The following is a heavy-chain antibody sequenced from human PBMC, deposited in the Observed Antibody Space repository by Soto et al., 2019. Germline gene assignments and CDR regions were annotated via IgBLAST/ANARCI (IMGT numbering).Heavy chain of an antibody. D-gene: IGHD2-2*01. CDR1: GFTFSTYW. V-gene: IGHV3-7*01. Sequence: EVQLVQSGGDLVQPGGSLRLSCVASGFTFSTYWMTWVRQAPGMGLEWVAGIKEDGSEEVYVDSVKGRFSISRDNAKTSLYLQLNILRAEDTAVYYCATALSSPFSNFDYWGQGSLVTVSS. CDR2: IKEDGSEE. J-gene: IGHJ4*02. CDR3: ATALSSPFSNFDY.